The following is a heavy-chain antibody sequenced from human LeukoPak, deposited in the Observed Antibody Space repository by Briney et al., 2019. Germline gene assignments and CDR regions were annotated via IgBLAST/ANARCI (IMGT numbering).Heavy chain of an antibody. V-gene: IGHV1-46*01. D-gene: IGHD1-26*01. CDR1: GYTFISYQ. CDR3: ARDASIVGATTDYYYYYGMDV. J-gene: IGHJ6*02. CDR2: INPSGGST. Sequence: ASVKVSCKASGYTFISYQMHWVRQAPGQGLEWMGIINPSGGSTSYAQKFQGRVTMTRDTSTSTVYMELSSLRSEDTAVYYCARDASIVGATTDYYYYYGMDVWGQGTTVTVSS.